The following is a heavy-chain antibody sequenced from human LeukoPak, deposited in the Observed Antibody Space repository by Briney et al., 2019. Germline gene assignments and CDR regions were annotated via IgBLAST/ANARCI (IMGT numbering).Heavy chain of an antibody. CDR2: MNPNSGNT. CDR1: GGTFSSYA. V-gene: IGHV1-8*02. D-gene: IGHD3-10*01. J-gene: IGHJ3*02. CDR3: ARGPTAVFLWFGELFPRHDAFDI. Sequence: GASVNVSCKASGGTFSSYAISWVRQATGQGLEWMGWMNPNSGNTGYAQKFQGRVTMTRNTSISTAYMELSSLRSEDTAVYYCARGPTAVFLWFGELFPRHDAFDIWGQGTMVTVSS.